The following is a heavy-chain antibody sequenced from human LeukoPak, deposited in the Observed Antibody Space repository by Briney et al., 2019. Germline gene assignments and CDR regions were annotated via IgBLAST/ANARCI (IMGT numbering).Heavy chain of an antibody. CDR1: GGSISSGGYY. D-gene: IGHD2/OR15-2a*01. Sequence: SQTLSLTCTVSGGSISSGGYYWSWIRQHPGKGLEWIGYIYYSGSTYYNPSLKSRVTISVDTSKDQFSLKLSSVTAADTAVYYCARELLSDRYFDYWGQGTLVTVSS. V-gene: IGHV4-31*03. CDR2: IYYSGST. J-gene: IGHJ4*02. CDR3: ARELLSDRYFDY.